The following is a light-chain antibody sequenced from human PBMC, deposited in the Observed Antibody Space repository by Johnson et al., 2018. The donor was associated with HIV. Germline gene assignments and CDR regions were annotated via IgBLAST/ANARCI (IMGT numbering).Light chain of an antibody. CDR1: SSNIGNNY. Sequence: QSVLTQPPSVSAAPGQKVTISCSGSSSNIGNNYVSWYQQLPGTAPKLLIYDNNKRPSGIPDRFSGSKSGTSATLGITGLQTGDEADYYCGTWDTSLGAQYVFGRGTKVPV. CDR2: DNN. V-gene: IGLV1-51*01. J-gene: IGLJ1*01. CDR3: GTWDTSLGAQYV.